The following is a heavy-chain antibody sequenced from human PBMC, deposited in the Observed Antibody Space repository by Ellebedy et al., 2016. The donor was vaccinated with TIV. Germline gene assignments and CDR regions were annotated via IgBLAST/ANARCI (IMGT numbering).Heavy chain of an antibody. CDR3: SRSVYCSGGSCYPNYYYGMDV. J-gene: IGHJ6*02. CDR2: IFYSGST. D-gene: IGHD2-15*01. CDR1: GGSVSSGSYY. Sequence: MPSETLSLTCTVSGGSVSSGSYYWSWIRQPPGKGLEWIGYIFYSGSTNYKPSLKSRVTISVDPSKNQFSLKLSSVTAADTAVYYCSRSVYCSGGSCYPNYYYGMDVWGQGTTVTVSS. V-gene: IGHV4-61*01.